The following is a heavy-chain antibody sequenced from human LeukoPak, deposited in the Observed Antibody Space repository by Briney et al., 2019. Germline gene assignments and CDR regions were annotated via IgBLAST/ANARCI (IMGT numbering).Heavy chain of an antibody. Sequence: PGTSLKLSCAASGFTFSTYAMHWVRQPPGKGLEWVALVYYDGSNRYYGDFVKGRFTISRDNPKKTLYLQMNSLRAEDTAVYYCARAGTTIGGGYWFDPWGQGTLVTVS. V-gene: IGHV3-30*12. CDR2: VYYDGSNR. CDR1: GFTFSTYA. J-gene: IGHJ5*02. CDR3: ARAGTTIGGGYWFDP. D-gene: IGHD1-1*01.